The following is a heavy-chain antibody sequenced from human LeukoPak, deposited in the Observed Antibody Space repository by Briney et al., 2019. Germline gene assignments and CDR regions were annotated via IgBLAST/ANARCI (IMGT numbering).Heavy chain of an antibody. D-gene: IGHD2-15*01. V-gene: IGHV4-4*07. J-gene: IGHJ5*02. CDR2: IYSSGST. CDR3: ARDGGSRGYNWVDP. CDR1: GGSISSYY. Sequence: PSETLSLTCTVSGGSISSYYWSWIRQPAGKGLEWIGRIYSSGSTNYNPFLKSRVTMSVDTSKNQFSLKLSSVTAADTAVYYCARDGGSRGYNWVDPWGQGTLVTVSS.